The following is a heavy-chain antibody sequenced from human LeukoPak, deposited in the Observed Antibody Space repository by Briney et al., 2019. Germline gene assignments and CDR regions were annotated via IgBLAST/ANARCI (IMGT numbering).Heavy chain of an antibody. CDR1: GYTFTSYD. J-gene: IGHJ4*02. D-gene: IGHD4-11*01. V-gene: IGHV1-18*01. CDR3: ARELEGDYSLYLDY. Sequence: ASVKVSCKASGYTFTSYDINWVRQATGQGLEWMGWISAYNGNTNYAQKLQGRVTMTTDTSTSTAYMELRSLRSDDTAVYYCARELEGDYSLYLDYWGQGTLVTVSS. CDR2: ISAYNGNT.